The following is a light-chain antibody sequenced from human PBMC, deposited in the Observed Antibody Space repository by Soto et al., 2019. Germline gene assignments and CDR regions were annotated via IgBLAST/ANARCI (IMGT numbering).Light chain of an antibody. Sequence: DIQMTQSPSSLSASVGDRVTITCRASQGIRNDLGWYQQKPGKAPKRLIYAASSLQSGVPSRFSGGGPGTESTPPITSLQPEDFATNSCQRHNSYPRTFGKGTKVEIK. V-gene: IGKV1-17*01. CDR3: QRHNSYPRT. CDR1: QGIRND. J-gene: IGKJ1*01. CDR2: AAS.